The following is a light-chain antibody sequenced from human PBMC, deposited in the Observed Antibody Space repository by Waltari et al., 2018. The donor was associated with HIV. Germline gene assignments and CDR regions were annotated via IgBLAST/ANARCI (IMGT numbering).Light chain of an antibody. CDR2: TAS. CDR3: QQTYNTPYT. CDR1: QTITNY. J-gene: IGKJ2*01. Sequence: DIQMTQSPSSLSASVGDTVTITCRASQTITNYLNWYQQMPGKAPKVLIYTASSLQSGVPSRFRGSGSGTDFTLTISSVQPEDFATYSCQQTYNTPYTFGQGTKLENK. V-gene: IGKV1-39*01.